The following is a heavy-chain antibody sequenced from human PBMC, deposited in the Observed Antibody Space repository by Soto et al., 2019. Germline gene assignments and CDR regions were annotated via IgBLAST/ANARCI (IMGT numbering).Heavy chain of an antibody. CDR2: IKQDGSEK. J-gene: IGHJ6*02. CDR1: GFTFSSYW. CDR3: ARAGRGVVEPAATPAYYYYYGMDV. V-gene: IGHV3-7*01. Sequence: EVQLVESGGGLVQPGGSLRLSCAASGFTFSSYWMSWVRQAPGKGLEWVANIKQDGSEKYYVDSVKGRITISRDNAKNSLYLQMNSLRAEDTAVYYCARAGRGVVEPAATPAYYYYYGMDVWGQGTTVTVSS. D-gene: IGHD2-2*01.